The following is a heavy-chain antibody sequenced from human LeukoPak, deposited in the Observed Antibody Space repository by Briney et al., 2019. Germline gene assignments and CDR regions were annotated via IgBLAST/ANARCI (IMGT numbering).Heavy chain of an antibody. CDR1: GGSISSSSYY. V-gene: IGHV4-39*01. CDR3: ARGDFFRGFDP. Sequence: SETLSLTCTVSGGSISSSSYYWGWIRQPPGKGLEWIGSIYYSGSTYYNPSLKSRVTISVDTSKNQFSLKLSSVTAADTAVYYCARGDFFRGFDPWGQGTLVTVSS. J-gene: IGHJ5*02. D-gene: IGHD2-21*01. CDR2: IYYSGST.